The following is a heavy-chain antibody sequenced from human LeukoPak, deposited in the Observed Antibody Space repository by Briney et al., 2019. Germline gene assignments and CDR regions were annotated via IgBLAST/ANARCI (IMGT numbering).Heavy chain of an antibody. CDR1: GGSISSYY. D-gene: IGHD6-19*01. V-gene: IGHV4-59*01. CDR2: IYYIGST. CDR3: ARVKSSGFYFDY. J-gene: IGHJ4*02. Sequence: PSETLSLTCTVSGGSISSYYWSWIRQPPGKGLDGIGYIYYIGSTNYNPSLKSRVTISVDTSKNQFSLKLSSVTAADTAVYYCARVKSSGFYFDYWGPGTLVTVSS.